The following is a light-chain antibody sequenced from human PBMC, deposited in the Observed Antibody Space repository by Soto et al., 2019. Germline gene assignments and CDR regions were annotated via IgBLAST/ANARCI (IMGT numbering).Light chain of an antibody. Sequence: DIQMTHSTSSLSASVADRVTITCRASQSIRRSLNWYQQKPGKAPKLLIYAASSLQSGVPSRFSGSGYGTDFTLTITSLQSEDFAIYYCQQSYSSPRTFGQGTKVDIK. CDR2: AAS. CDR1: QSIRRS. CDR3: QQSYSSPRT. J-gene: IGKJ1*01. V-gene: IGKV1-39*01.